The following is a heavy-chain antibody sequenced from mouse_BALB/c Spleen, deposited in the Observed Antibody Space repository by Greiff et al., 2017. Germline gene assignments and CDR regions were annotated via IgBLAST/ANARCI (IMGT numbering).Heavy chain of an antibody. J-gene: IGHJ4*01. CDR2: IDPSDSET. Sequence: VQLQQPGAELVKPGAPVKLSCKASGYTFNSYWMNWVKQRPGRGLEWIGRIDPSDSETHYNQKFKDKATLTVDKSSSTAYIQLSSLTSEDSAVYYCARDGGNYVNAMDYWGQGTSVTVSS. D-gene: IGHD2-1*01. CDR1: GYTFNSYW. CDR3: ARDGGNYVNAMDY. V-gene: IGHV1-69*02.